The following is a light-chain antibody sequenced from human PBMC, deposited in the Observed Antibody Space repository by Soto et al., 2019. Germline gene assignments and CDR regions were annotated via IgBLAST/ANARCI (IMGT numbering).Light chain of an antibody. CDR3: QEYSKWPLFT. CDR2: AAS. J-gene: IGKJ3*01. V-gene: IGKV3-15*01. CDR1: QSVGRN. Sequence: EIVVTQSPGILSVSPGDRATLSCRASQSVGRNLAWYQQKPGQAPTLLIYAASTRATGLPARFSGSGSGTDFSRTISSLQSEDFAVYYCQEYSKWPLFTFGRGTRVDIK.